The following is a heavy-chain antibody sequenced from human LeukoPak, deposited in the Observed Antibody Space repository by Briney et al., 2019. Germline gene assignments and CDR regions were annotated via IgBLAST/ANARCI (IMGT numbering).Heavy chain of an antibody. D-gene: IGHD5/OR15-5a*01. CDR2: ISYDGSNK. CDR3: ARGRLRSYYYYGMDV. V-gene: IGHV3-30-3*01. CDR1: GFTFSSYA. J-gene: IGHJ6*02. Sequence: GGSLRLSCAASGFTFSSYAMHWVRQAPGKGLEWVAVISYDGSNKYYADSVKGRFTISRDNSKNTLYLQMNSLRAEDTAVHYCARGRLRSYYYYGMDVWGQGTTVTVSS.